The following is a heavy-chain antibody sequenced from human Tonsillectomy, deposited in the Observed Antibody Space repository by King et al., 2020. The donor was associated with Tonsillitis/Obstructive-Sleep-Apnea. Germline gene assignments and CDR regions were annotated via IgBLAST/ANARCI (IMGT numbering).Heavy chain of an antibody. V-gene: IGHV3-53*01. Sequence: VQLVESGGGLIHPGGFLRVSCSASGFTVRSNYMSWVRQAPGKGLYGISFIDSGGSAYYADSAKCRFTISRANSKITLFLQMNSLRAEDTAVYYCARGDCSSASCFYFYYYMDVWGKGTTVTVSS. CDR1: GFTVRSNY. D-gene: IGHD2-2*01. CDR2: IDSGGSA. CDR3: ARGDCSSASCFYFYYYMDV. J-gene: IGHJ6*03.